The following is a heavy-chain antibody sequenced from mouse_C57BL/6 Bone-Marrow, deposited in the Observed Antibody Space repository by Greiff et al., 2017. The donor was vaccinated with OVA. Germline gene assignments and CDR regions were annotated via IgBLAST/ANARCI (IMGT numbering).Heavy chain of an antibody. CDR1: GFTFSSYG. J-gene: IGHJ3*01. Sequence: EVKVVESGGDLVKPGGSLKLSCAASGFTFSSYGMSWVRQTPDKRLEWVATISSGGSYTYYPDSVKGRFTISRDNAKNTLYLQMSSLKSEDTAMYYCARGIYYYNWGFAYWGQGTLVTVSA. V-gene: IGHV5-6*01. CDR3: ARGIYYYNWGFAY. D-gene: IGHD1-1*01. CDR2: ISSGGSYT.